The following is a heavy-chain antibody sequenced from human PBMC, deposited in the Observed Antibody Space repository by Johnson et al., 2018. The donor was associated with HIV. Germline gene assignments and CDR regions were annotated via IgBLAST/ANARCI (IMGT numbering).Heavy chain of an antibody. Sequence: VQLVESGGGLVQPGGSLRLSCAASGFAFRTYWMVWVRQVPGKRPVWVARIYNDGSRTTYADSVRGRFTISRDNAKYTVDLQMNSLRVEDTAVYYCARVQSLQWELLDGDAFDLWGQGTMVTVSS. CDR1: GFAFRTYW. V-gene: IGHV3-74*03. J-gene: IGHJ3*01. CDR2: IYNDGSRT. D-gene: IGHD1-26*01. CDR3: ARVQSLQWELLDGDAFDL.